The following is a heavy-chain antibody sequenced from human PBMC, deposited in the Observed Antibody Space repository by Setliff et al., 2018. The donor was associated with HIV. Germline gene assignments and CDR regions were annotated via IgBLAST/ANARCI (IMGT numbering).Heavy chain of an antibody. CDR3: VRRDVSFLFGQFDS. D-gene: IGHD3-10*02. CDR2: ISDGGTT. Sequence: SETLSLTCDVSGYSINNIHYWGWIRQPPGKGLECLGNISDGGTTYHNPSLKGRVTISIDTSKAQFSLKLISVTAADTAVYYCVRRDVSFLFGQFDSWGQGILVTVSS. CDR1: GYSINNIHY. V-gene: IGHV4-38-2*01. J-gene: IGHJ4*02.